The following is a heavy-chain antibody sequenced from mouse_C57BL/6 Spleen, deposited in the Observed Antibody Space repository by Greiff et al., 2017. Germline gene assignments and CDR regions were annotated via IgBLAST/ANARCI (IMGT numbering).Heavy chain of an antibody. D-gene: IGHD4-1*01. J-gene: IGHJ4*01. Sequence: QVQLQQPGAELVKPGASVKLSCKASGYTFTSYWMHWVKQRPGRGLEWIGRIDPNSGGTTYNEKFKSKATLTVDQPSSTAYMQLSSLTSEDYAVYDCARETETGGYAMDYWGQGTSVTVSS. V-gene: IGHV1-72*01. CDR2: IDPNSGGT. CDR1: GYTFTSYW. CDR3: ARETETGGYAMDY.